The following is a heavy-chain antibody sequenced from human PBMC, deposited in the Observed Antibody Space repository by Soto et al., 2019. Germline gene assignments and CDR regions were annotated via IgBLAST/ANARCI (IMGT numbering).Heavy chain of an antibody. Sequence: EMQLLESGGGLVQPGGSLRLSCAASGFTFSSYAMNWVRQAPGKGLEWVSIVSGRGSQTYYADSVKGRFTISRDNSKNMVYLEVSSLRADEPAVYFCAKDLRKGTGAFDLWGQGTKVIVSS. CDR2: VSGRGSQT. J-gene: IGHJ3*01. D-gene: IGHD3-10*01. V-gene: IGHV3-23*01. CDR1: GFTFSSYA. CDR3: AKDLRKGTGAFDL.